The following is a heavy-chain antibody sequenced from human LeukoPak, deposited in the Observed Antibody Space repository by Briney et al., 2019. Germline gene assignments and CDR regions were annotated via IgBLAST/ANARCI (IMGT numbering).Heavy chain of an antibody. CDR1: GGTFSSYA. Sequence: ASVKVSCKASGGTFSSYAISWVRQAPGQGLEWMGGIIPIFGTANYAQKFQGRVTITADESTSTAYVELGSLRSEDTAVYYCARNGLYRKHSFDYWGQGTLVTVSS. CDR3: ARNGLYRKHSFDY. V-gene: IGHV1-69*13. CDR2: IIPIFGTA. D-gene: IGHD3-16*02. J-gene: IGHJ4*02.